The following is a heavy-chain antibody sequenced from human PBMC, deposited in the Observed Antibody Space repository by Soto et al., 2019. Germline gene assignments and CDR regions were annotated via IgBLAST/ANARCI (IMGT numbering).Heavy chain of an antibody. CDR3: ARHVYQAETYYDFWSGYYLGYPYPSGYYYGMDV. J-gene: IGHJ6*02. Sequence: PSETLSLTCTVSGGSISSSSYYWGWIRQPPGKGLEWIGSIYYSGSTYYNPSLKSRVTISVDTSKNQFSLKLSSVTAADTAVYYCARHVYQAETYYDFWSGYYLGYPYPSGYYYGMDVWGQGTTVTVSS. CDR2: IYYSGST. D-gene: IGHD3-3*01. V-gene: IGHV4-39*01. CDR1: GGSISSSSYY.